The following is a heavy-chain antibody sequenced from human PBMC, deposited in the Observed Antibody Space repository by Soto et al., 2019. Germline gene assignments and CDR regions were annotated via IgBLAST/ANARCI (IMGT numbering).Heavy chain of an antibody. J-gene: IGHJ3*02. CDR3: ARMTMGYSYGYRAFDI. D-gene: IGHD5-18*01. CDR2: IYYAGST. Sequence: SVTLSLTCTVSGGSMISYYWSWIRQPPGRGLEWIGFIYYAGSTNYNPSLKSRVTISVDTSKNQFSLKLNSVTAADTAVYYCARMTMGYSYGYRAFDIWGQGTMVTVSS. V-gene: IGHV4-59*01. CDR1: GGSMISYY.